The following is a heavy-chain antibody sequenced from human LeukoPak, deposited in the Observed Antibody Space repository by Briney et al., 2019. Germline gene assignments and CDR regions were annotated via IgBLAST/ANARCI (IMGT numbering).Heavy chain of an antibody. V-gene: IGHV1-3*01. D-gene: IGHD4-17*01. CDR3: ARVPMTTVTPGRFGP. CDR2: INAGNGNT. J-gene: IGHJ5*02. Sequence: ASVKVSCKASGYTFTSYAMHWVRQAPGQRLEWMGWINAGNGNTKYSQKFQGRVTITRDTSASTAYMELSSLRSEDTAVYYCARVPMTTVTPGRFGPRGQGTLVTVSS. CDR1: GYTFTSYA.